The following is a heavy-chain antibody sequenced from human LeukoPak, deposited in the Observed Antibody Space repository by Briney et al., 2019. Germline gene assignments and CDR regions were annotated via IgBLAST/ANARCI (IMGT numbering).Heavy chain of an antibody. Sequence: SENLSLTCTVSGGSISSSSYYWGWIRQPPGRGLEWIGSIHYSGSTSYNSSLKSRVTISVDTSKNQFSLKLSSVTPADTAVYYCARQVYSSSWSYYFDYWGQGILVTVSS. J-gene: IGHJ4*02. D-gene: IGHD6-13*01. CDR1: GGSISSSSYY. CDR2: IHYSGST. V-gene: IGHV4-61*05. CDR3: ARQVYSSSWSYYFDY.